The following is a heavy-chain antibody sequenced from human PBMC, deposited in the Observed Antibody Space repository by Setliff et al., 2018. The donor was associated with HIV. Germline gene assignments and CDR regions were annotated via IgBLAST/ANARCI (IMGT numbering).Heavy chain of an antibody. V-gene: IGHV4-61*09. CDR3: SRSLLPSITVAGTIGY. J-gene: IGHJ4*02. CDR1: GGSISSGTYF. CDR2: IHTSGNA. D-gene: IGHD6-19*01. Sequence: KPSETLSLTCTVSGGSISSGTYFWSWIRQPAGKGLEWIGHIHTSGNANYNPSLNSRVTISVDTSKNHFSLQLSFVTAADTAVYYCSRSLLPSITVAGTIGYWGQGALVTVSA.